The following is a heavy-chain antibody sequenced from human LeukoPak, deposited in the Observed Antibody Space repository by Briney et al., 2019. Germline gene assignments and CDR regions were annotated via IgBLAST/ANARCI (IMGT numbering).Heavy chain of an antibody. V-gene: IGHV3-74*01. J-gene: IGHJ4*02. CDR2: INVEGNYI. CDR3: AKVRVDAYVSPNDY. CDR1: GFTVSRYW. D-gene: IGHD3-16*01. Sequence: GGSLRLSCAASGFTVSRYWMHWVRQAPGKGLVWVARINVEGNYIDYAESVKGRFTISRDSAKNTLYLQMNSVRAEDTAVYYCAKVRVDAYVSPNDYWGQGTLVTVSS.